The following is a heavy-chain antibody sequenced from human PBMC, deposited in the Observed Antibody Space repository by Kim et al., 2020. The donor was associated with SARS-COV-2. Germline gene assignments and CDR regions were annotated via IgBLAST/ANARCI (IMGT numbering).Heavy chain of an antibody. Sequence: GGSLRLSCAASGFTFSSYWMSWVRQAPGKGLEWVANIKQDGSEKYYVDSVKGRFTISRDNAKNSLYLQMNSLRAEDTAVYYCARDSEEMATTPYWYFDRWGRGTLVTVSS. CDR2: IKQDGSEK. CDR3: ARDSEEMATTPYWYFDR. V-gene: IGHV3-7*01. CDR1: GFTFSSYW. D-gene: IGHD5-12*01. J-gene: IGHJ2*01.